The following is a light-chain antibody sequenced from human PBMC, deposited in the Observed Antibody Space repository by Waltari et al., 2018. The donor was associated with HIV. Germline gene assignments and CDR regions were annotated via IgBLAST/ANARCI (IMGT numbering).Light chain of an antibody. CDR2: GAS. Sequence: DIQMTQSPRSLSASVGGRVTITCRPSQNIDTFVSWYQQKPGEAPRLLISGASAVQSGVPARFSGSGSGTDFTLTISSLQPEDFATYFCLQTYMTPLTFGPGTKVDVK. J-gene: IGKJ3*01. CDR3: LQTYMTPLT. CDR1: QNIDTF. V-gene: IGKV1-39*01.